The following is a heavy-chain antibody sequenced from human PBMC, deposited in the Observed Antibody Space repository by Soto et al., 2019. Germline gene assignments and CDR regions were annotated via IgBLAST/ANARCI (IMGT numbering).Heavy chain of an antibody. CDR3: ATIVVVASTMRDDAFDI. Sequence: QVQLQQWGTGQLKSSETLSLTCAVNGGSFSGYYWSWIRQPPGKGLEWIGEIHHSGSTNYNPCLKSRVSISLDTSKNQFSLKLNSVTAADTAVYYCATIVVVASTMRDDAFDIWGQGTMVTVSS. V-gene: IGHV4-34*01. CDR1: GGSFSGYY. CDR2: IHHSGST. J-gene: IGHJ3*02. D-gene: IGHD2-2*01.